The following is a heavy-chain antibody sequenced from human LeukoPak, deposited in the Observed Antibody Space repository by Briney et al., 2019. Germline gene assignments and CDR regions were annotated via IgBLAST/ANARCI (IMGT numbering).Heavy chain of an antibody. V-gene: IGHV1-69*05. J-gene: IGHJ4*02. CDR3: ARDPGSPYSYFDY. CDR2: IIPIFGTA. CDR1: GGTFSSYA. D-gene: IGHD2-15*01. Sequence: SVKVSCKASGGTFSSYAISWVRQAPGQGLEWMGGIIPIFGTANYAQKFQGRVTITTDESTSTAYMELSSPRSEDTAVYYCARDPGSPYSYFDYWGQGTLVTVSS.